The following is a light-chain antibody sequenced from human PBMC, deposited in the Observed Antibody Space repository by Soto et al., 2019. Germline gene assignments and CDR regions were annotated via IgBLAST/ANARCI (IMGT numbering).Light chain of an antibody. Sequence: DIQMTQSPSSLSVSVGDRVTITCRASQGISNFLAWYQQKPGTVPKLLIYAASTLQSGVPSRFSGSGSGTDFTLTISSLQPEDVATYFCQKYNSALLTFGGGTKVEIK. V-gene: IGKV1-27*01. J-gene: IGKJ4*01. CDR1: QGISNF. CDR2: AAS. CDR3: QKYNSALLT.